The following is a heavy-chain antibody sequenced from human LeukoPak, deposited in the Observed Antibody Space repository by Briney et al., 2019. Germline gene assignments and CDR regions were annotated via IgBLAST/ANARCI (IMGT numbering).Heavy chain of an antibody. V-gene: IGHV3-7*01. Sequence: GGSLRLSCAASGFTFSSYWMHWVRQAPGKGLEWVANIKQDGSEKYYVDSVKGRFTISRDNAKNSLYLQMNSLRAEDTAVYYCARGKLERPYYYYYGMDVWGQGTTVTVSS. D-gene: IGHD1-1*01. CDR3: ARGKLERPYYYYYGMDV. CDR2: IKQDGSEK. J-gene: IGHJ6*02. CDR1: GFTFSSYW.